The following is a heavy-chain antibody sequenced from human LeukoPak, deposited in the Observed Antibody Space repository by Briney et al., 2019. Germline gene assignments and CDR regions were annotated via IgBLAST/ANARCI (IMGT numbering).Heavy chain of an antibody. D-gene: IGHD5-18*01. CDR3: ARDVGGYNYGYSLDY. CDR1: GGSISSSSYY. V-gene: IGHV4-39*07. CDR2: IYTSGST. Sequence: SETLSLTCTVSGGSISSSSYYWGWIRQPPGKGLEWIGRIYTSGSTSYNSSLKSRVTMSVDTSKNQFSLRLSSVTAADTAVYYCARDVGGYNYGYSLDYWGQGTLVSVS. J-gene: IGHJ4*02.